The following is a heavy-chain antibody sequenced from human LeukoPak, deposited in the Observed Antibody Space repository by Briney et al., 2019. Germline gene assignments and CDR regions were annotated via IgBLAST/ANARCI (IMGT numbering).Heavy chain of an antibody. D-gene: IGHD7-27*01. J-gene: IGHJ4*02. Sequence: PGGSLRLSCAASGFIFSDSNMHWVRQASGKGLEWVGQIRSEAKSYATAYAASVKGRFTISRDNSKNALYLQMNSLRAEDTAVYYCARFRPNWGWYYFDYWGQGTLVTVSS. CDR3: ARFRPNWGWYYFDY. V-gene: IGHV3-73*01. CDR1: GFIFSDSN. CDR2: IRSEAKSYAT.